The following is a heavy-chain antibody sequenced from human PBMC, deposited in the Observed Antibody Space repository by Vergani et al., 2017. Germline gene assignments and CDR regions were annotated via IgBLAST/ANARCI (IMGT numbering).Heavy chain of an antibody. D-gene: IGHD3-10*01. Sequence: EVQLVESGGGLVQPGGSLRLSCAASGFTFSSYWMSWVRQAPGKGLEWVANIKQDGSEKYYVDSVKGRFTISRDNAKNSLYLQMNSLRAEDTAVYYCARGGVLWFGELFLVYWGQGTLVTVSS. CDR1: GFTFSSYW. J-gene: IGHJ4*02. CDR2: IKQDGSEK. CDR3: ARGGVLWFGELFLVY. V-gene: IGHV3-7*01.